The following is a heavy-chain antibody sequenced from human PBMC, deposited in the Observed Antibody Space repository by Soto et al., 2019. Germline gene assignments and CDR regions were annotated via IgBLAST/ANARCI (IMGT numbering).Heavy chain of an antibody. CDR1: GGTFSSYA. V-gene: IGHV1-69*06. CDR3: ARVRYDILPGYYDY. CDR2: IIPIFGTA. D-gene: IGHD3-9*01. J-gene: IGHJ4*02. Sequence: SVKVSCKASGGTFSSYAISWVRQAPGQGLEWMGGIIPIFGTANYAQKFQGRVTITADKSTSTAYMELSSLRSEDTAVYYCARVRYDILPGYYDYWGQGTLVTVSS.